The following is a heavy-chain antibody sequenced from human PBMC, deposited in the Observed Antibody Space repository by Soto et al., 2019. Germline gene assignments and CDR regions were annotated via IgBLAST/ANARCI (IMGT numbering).Heavy chain of an antibody. CDR2: IWYDGSNK. CDR1: GFTFSSYG. CDR3: ARGGGFYDSSGYYTITPPHYYYGMDV. D-gene: IGHD3-22*01. Sequence: GGSLRLSCAASGFTFSSYGMHWVRQAPGKGLERVAVIWYDGSNKYYADSVKGRFTISRDNSKNTLYQQMNSLRAEDKAVYYCARGGGFYDSSGYYTITPPHYYYGMDVWGQGTTVTVSS. J-gene: IGHJ6*02. V-gene: IGHV3-33*01.